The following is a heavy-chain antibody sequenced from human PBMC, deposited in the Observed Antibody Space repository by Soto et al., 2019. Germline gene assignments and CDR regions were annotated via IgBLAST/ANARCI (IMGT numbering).Heavy chain of an antibody. Sequence: ASVKVSCKASGYSLTSYYMHWVRQAPGQGLEWMGITNPSDGSTNYAQKFQGRVTMTSDTSTSTVYMEMSSLRSEDTAMYYRARSYVTSRPIDFWGQGTLVTVSS. J-gene: IGHJ4*02. V-gene: IGHV1-46*01. CDR2: TNPSDGST. CDR3: ARSYVTSRPIDF. D-gene: IGHD3-10*02. CDR1: GYSLTSYY.